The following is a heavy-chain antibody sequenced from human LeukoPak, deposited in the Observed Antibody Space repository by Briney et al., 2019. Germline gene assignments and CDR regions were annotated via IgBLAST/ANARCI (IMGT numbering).Heavy chain of an antibody. CDR1: GFIFNSYE. D-gene: IGHD5-18*01. CDR2: ISSSASTI. Sequence: GGSLRLSCAASGFIFNSYEMNWVRQAPGKGLEWVSYISSSASTIYYADSVKGRFTISRDNSKNTLYLQMNSLRAEDTAIYYCATYRQVLLPFESWGQGTLVTVSS. CDR3: ATYRQVLLPFES. J-gene: IGHJ4*02. V-gene: IGHV3-48*03.